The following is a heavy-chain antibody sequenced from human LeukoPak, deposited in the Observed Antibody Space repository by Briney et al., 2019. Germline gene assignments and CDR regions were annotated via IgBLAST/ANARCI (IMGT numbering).Heavy chain of an antibody. D-gene: IGHD6-19*01. Sequence: GGSLRLSCAASGFTFSSYGMSWVRQAPGKGLEWVSAISGSGGSTYYADSVKGRFTISRDNSKNTLYLQTNSLRAEDTAVYYCARHRSSGWYGWTGDYWGQGTLVTVSS. CDR1: GFTFSSYG. CDR3: ARHRSSGWYGWTGDY. V-gene: IGHV3-23*01. J-gene: IGHJ4*02. CDR2: ISGSGGST.